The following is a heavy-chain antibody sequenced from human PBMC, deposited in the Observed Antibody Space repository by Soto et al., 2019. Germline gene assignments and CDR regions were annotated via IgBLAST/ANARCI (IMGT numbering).Heavy chain of an antibody. V-gene: IGHV3-23*01. CDR3: AKDDSSGWYRAFDY. Sequence: EVQLLESGGGLVQPGGSLRLSCAASGFAFSGYPMSWVRQTPGKGLEWVSGIDASTGRAYFADSVEGRVTISRDNSKNTLYLQMNSLRVADTAIYYCAKDDSSGWYRAFDYWGQGTLVTVSS. J-gene: IGHJ4*02. CDR1: GFAFSGYP. D-gene: IGHD6-19*01. CDR2: IDASTGRA.